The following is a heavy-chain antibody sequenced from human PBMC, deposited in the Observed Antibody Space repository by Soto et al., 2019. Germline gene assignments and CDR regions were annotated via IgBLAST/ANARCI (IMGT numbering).Heavy chain of an antibody. V-gene: IGHV3-21*01. CDR3: AREPGRYRGMDV. J-gene: IGHJ6*02. D-gene: IGHD1-26*01. CDR1: GFTFSSYS. Sequence: EVQLVESGGGLVKPGGSLRLSCAASGFTFSSYSMNWVRQAPGKGLEWVSSISSSSSYIYYADSVKGRFTISRDNAKNSLYLQMNSLRAEDTAVYYFAREPGRYRGMDVWGQGTTVTVS. CDR2: ISSSSSYI.